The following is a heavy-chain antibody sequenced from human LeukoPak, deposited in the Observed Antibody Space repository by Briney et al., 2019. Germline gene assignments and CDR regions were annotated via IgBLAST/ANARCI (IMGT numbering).Heavy chain of an antibody. CDR1: GFTFSSYE. CDR2: ISSSGRAI. J-gene: IGHJ4*02. V-gene: IGHV3-48*03. D-gene: IGHD3-22*01. Sequence: GGSLRLSCAGSGFTFSSYEMNWVRQAPGKGLEWVSYISSSGRAIYYADSVKGRFTVSRDNAKNSLYLQMNSLRAEDTAVYYCARDSLYYYDSSGYPNFDYWGQGTLVTVSS. CDR3: ARDSLYYYDSSGYPNFDY.